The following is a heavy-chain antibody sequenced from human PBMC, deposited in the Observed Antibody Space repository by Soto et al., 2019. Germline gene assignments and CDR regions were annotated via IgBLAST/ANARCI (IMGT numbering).Heavy chain of an antibody. D-gene: IGHD3-9*01. Sequence: ASVKVSCKASGYIFTSYGIHWVRQAPGQRLEWMGWINAGNGNTKYSQKLQGRVTIIRDTSANTVYMELSSLRSEDTAVYYCAREYDILTGDWALDAFDIWGQGTMVTGSS. CDR3: AREYDILTGDWALDAFDI. CDR1: GYIFTSYG. J-gene: IGHJ3*02. CDR2: INAGNGNT. V-gene: IGHV1-3*01.